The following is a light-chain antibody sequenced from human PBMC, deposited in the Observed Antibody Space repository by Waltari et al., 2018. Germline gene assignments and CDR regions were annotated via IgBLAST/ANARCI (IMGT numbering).Light chain of an antibody. CDR1: QTVSNN. J-gene: IGKJ1*01. V-gene: IGKV3-15*01. CDR3: QHYNKWPPA. Sequence: EIVMTQSPVTLSVSPGERATLSCRASQTVSNNLAWYQQKPGQPPRLLIYGASTRATGIPARFSGSGSGTDFTLTISSLQSEDFAVYQCQHYNKWPPAFGQGTKVEIK. CDR2: GAS.